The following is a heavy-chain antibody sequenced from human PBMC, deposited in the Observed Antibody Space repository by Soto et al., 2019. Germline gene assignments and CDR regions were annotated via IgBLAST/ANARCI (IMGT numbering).Heavy chain of an antibody. D-gene: IGHD3-3*01. Sequence: SGGSLRLSCAASGFTFSNYWMNWVRQAPGKGLEWVANIKGDGSEKYYVDSVKGRFTISRDNARNSLYLQMSSLRAEDTAVYYCAREGVSVDAFDAWGQGTMVTVSS. CDR3: AREGVSVDAFDA. V-gene: IGHV3-7*01. CDR1: GFTFSNYW. J-gene: IGHJ3*01. CDR2: IKGDGSEK.